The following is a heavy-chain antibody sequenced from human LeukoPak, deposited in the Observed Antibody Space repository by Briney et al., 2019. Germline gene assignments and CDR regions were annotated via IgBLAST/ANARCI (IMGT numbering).Heavy chain of an antibody. CDR2: IIPIFGTA. J-gene: IGHJ3*02. V-gene: IGHV1-69*13. Sequence: ASVKVSCKASGGTFISYAISWVRQAPGQGLEWMGGIIPIFGTANYAQKFQGRVTITADESTSTAYMELSSLRSEDTAVYYCARDKAPYLIDIWGQGTMVTVSS. D-gene: IGHD2-21*01. CDR1: GGTFISYA. CDR3: ARDKAPYLIDI.